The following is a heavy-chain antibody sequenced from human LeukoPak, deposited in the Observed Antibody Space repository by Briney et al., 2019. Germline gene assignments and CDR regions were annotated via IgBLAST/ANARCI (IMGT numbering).Heavy chain of an antibody. D-gene: IGHD6-19*01. CDR2: ISDGAKTI. J-gene: IGHJ4*02. V-gene: IGHV3-48*03. CDR3: ARDPLYTSGWYYFDY. CDR1: GFTFSSYE. Sequence: GGSLRLSCAASGFTFSSYEMNWVRQAPGNGLEWISYISDGAKTIYYADSVKGRFTISRDNAKNSLYLQMNRLRAEDTAVYYCARDPLYTSGWYYFDYWGQGTLVTVSS.